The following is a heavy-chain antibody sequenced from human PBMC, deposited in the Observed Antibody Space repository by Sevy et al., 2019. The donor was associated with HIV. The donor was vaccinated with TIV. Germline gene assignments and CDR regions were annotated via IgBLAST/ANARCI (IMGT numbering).Heavy chain of an antibody. CDR3: ARDKNYYVSGSFDY. D-gene: IGHD3-10*01. J-gene: IGHJ4*01. CDR1: GGIFRSNA. Sequence: ASVKVSCKASGGIFRSNAISWVRQAPGQGLEWMGGSIAVFGTTHYAQKFQGRVTITADESRSTAYMELSSLKSEDTAVYYCARDKNYYVSGSFDYWGQGSQVTVSS. CDR2: SIAVFGTT. V-gene: IGHV1-69*13.